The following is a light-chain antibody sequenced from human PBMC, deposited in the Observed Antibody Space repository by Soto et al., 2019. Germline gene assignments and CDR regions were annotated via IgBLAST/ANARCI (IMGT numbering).Light chain of an antibody. CDR1: QSFRGL. CDR2: DAY. Sequence: EVVLTQSPVTLSLSPGERATFSCRASQSFRGLLAWYQQKPGQAPRLLIYDAYNRATGIPPRFSGSGSGTDFTLTISSLEPEHSAVYYCQQRHMWPITFGQGTRLEIK. CDR3: QQRHMWPIT. J-gene: IGKJ5*01. V-gene: IGKV3-11*01.